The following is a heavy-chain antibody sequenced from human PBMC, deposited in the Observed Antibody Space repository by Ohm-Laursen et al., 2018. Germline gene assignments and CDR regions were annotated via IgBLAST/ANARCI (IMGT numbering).Heavy chain of an antibody. J-gene: IGHJ4*02. CDR2: VSYSENT. V-gene: IGHV4-31*11. D-gene: IGHD6-19*01. Sequence: TLSLTCAVSGGSFSSADYYRSWIRHHPGKGLEWIGYVSYSENTYYNPSLKSRLLISVDRSKNQFSLKLSSVIAADTAMYYCARHASVTGLDYWGQGTLVTVSS. CDR1: GGSFSSADYY. CDR3: ARHASVTGLDY.